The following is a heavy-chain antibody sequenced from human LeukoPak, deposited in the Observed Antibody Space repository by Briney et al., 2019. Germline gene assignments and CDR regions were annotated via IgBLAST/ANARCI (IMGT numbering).Heavy chain of an antibody. CDR3: ARDQCYYDSSGYRGCWFDP. CDR1: GGSFSGYY. J-gene: IGHJ5*02. Sequence: PSETLSLTCAVYGGSFSGYYWSWIRQPPGKGLEWIGEINHSGSTNYNPSLKSRVTISVDRSKNQFSLKLSSVTAADTAVYYCARDQCYYDSSGYRGCWFDPWGQGTLVTVSS. V-gene: IGHV4-34*01. D-gene: IGHD3-22*01. CDR2: INHSGST.